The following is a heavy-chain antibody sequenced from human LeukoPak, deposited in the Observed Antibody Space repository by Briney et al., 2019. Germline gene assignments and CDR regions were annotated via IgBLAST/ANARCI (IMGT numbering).Heavy chain of an antibody. CDR1: GGTFSSYA. V-gene: IGHV1-69*13. J-gene: IGHJ4*02. Sequence: GASVKVSCKTSGGTFSSYAISWVRQAPGQGLEWMGGIIPIFGTANYAQKFQGRVTITAGESTSTAYMELSSLRSEDTAVYYCAREISSAAGTFDYWGQGTLVTVSS. CDR2: IIPIFGTA. D-gene: IGHD6-13*01. CDR3: AREISSAAGTFDY.